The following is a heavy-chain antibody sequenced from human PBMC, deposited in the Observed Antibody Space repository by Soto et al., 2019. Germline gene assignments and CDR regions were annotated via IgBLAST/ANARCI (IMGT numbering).Heavy chain of an antibody. CDR3: ARARLNRFDP. J-gene: IGHJ5*02. CDR2: IYHSGST. D-gene: IGHD3-16*01. Sequence: SETLSLTCAVSGGSISSGGYSWSWIRQPPGKGLEWIGYIYHSGSTYCNPSLKSRVTISVDRSKNQFSLKLSSVTAADTAVYYCARARLNRFDPWGQGTLVTVSS. V-gene: IGHV4-30-2*01. CDR1: GGSISSGGYS.